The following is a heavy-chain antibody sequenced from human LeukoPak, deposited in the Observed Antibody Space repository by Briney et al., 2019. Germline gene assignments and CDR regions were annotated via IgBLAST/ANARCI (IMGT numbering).Heavy chain of an antibody. CDR3: ARDDNWNDKPFDL. J-gene: IGHJ4*02. D-gene: IGHD1-20*01. Sequence: PGGSLRLSCSASGFTFSFYMMNWVRQAPGKGLEWVSSISTSSSHIYYADSLKGRFTVSRDSAKNSLYLQMNNLRAEDTAVYYCARDDNWNDKPFDLWGQGTLVTVSS. V-gene: IGHV3-21*01. CDR1: GFTFSFYM. CDR2: ISTSSSHI.